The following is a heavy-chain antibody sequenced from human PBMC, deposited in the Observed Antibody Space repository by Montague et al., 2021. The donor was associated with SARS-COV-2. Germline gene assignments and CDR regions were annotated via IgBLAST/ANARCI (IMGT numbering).Heavy chain of an antibody. CDR2: IYTSGST. J-gene: IGHJ6*02. CDR3: ARDRVTIFGVVTGYGMDV. CDR1: GGSVSSGSYY. V-gene: IGHV4-61*02. D-gene: IGHD3-3*01. Sequence: TLSLTCTASGGSVSSGSYYWSWIRQPPGKGLEWIGRIYTSGSTNYNPSLKSRVTISVDTSKNQFSLKLSSVTAADTAVYYCARDRVTIFGVVTGYGMDVWGQGTTVTVSS.